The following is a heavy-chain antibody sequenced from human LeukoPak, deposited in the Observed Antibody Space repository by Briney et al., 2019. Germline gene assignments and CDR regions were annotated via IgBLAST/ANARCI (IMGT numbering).Heavy chain of an antibody. V-gene: IGHV3-30*18. CDR2: ITFDGNSK. Sequence: PGRSLRLSCAASGHPFSIYGMHWVRQAPGKGLEWVAIITFDGNSKSYADSVKGRFTASRDNSKNTLYLQMSSLRTEDTAVYYCAKDLSYGSYSFDSWGQGALVTVSS. D-gene: IGHD3-10*01. CDR1: GHPFSIYG. J-gene: IGHJ4*02. CDR3: AKDLSYGSYSFDS.